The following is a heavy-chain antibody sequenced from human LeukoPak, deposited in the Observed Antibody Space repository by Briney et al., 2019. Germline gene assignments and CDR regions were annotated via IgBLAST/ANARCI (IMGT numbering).Heavy chain of an antibody. CDR3: AGKVGATTFVGYFQH. CDR2: IYSGGST. V-gene: IGHV3-53*01. Sequence: ASVTVSFKASGYTFTNYLLHWVRQAPGKGLEWVSVIYSGGSTYYADSVKGRFTISRDNSKNTVYLQMNSLRAEDTAVYYCAGKVGATTFVGYFQHWGQGTLVTVSS. CDR1: GYTFTNYL. J-gene: IGHJ1*01. D-gene: IGHD1-26*01.